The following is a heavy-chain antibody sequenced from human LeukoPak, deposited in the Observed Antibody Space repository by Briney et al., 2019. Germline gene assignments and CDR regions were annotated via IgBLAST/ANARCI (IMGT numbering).Heavy chain of an antibody. J-gene: IGHJ6*02. Sequence: SETLSLTCTVSGGSISSGGYYWSWIRQHPEKGLEWIGYIYYSGNPYYNPSLKSRVTISVDTSKNQFSLKLNSVTAADTAKYYCARRTYGDYVSDHYGVDLWGQGITVAVSS. CDR1: GGSISSGGYY. CDR2: IYYSGNP. D-gene: IGHD4-17*01. V-gene: IGHV4-31*03. CDR3: ARRTYGDYVSDHYGVDL.